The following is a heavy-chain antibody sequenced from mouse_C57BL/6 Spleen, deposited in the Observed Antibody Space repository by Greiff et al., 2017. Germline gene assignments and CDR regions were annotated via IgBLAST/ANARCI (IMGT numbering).Heavy chain of an antibody. CDR1: GYAFSSSW. D-gene: IGHD1-1*01. CDR3: ATSITTVDYWYFDV. V-gene: IGHV1-82*01. Sequence: VQLQQSGPELVKPGASVKISCKASGYAFSSSWMNWVKQRPGKGLEWIGRIYPGDGDTNYNGKFKGKATLTADKSSSTAYMQLSSLTSEDSAVYFCATSITTVDYWYFDVWGTGTTVTVSS. J-gene: IGHJ1*03. CDR2: IYPGDGDT.